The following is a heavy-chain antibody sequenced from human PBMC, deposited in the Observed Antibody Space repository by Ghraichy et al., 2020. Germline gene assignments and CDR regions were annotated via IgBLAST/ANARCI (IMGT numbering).Heavy chain of an antibody. Sequence: LSLTCAASGFTFSSYWMSWVRQAPGKGLEWVANIKQDGSEKYYVDSVKGRFTISRDNAKNSLYLQMNSLRAEDTAVYYCARAEYSSSSGDYWGQGTLVTVSS. D-gene: IGHD6-6*01. CDR2: IKQDGSEK. V-gene: IGHV3-7*01. CDR1: GFTFSSYW. CDR3: ARAEYSSSSGDY. J-gene: IGHJ4*02.